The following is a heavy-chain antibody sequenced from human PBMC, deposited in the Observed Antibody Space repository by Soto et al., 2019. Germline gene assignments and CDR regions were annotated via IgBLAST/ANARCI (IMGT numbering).Heavy chain of an antibody. CDR2: ISGSGGST. Sequence: EVQLLESGGGLVQPGGSLRLSCAASGFTFSSYAMSWVRQAPGKGLEWVSAISGSGGSTYYADSVKGRFTISRDNSKNTLYLQMTSLRAEDTAVYYCAKYSSGWPLFDYWGQGTLVTVSS. J-gene: IGHJ4*02. V-gene: IGHV3-23*01. CDR3: AKYSSGWPLFDY. D-gene: IGHD6-19*01. CDR1: GFTFSSYA.